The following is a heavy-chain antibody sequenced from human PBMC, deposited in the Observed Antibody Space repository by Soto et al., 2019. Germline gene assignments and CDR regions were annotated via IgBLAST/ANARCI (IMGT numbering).Heavy chain of an antibody. CDR3: ARDGGIVVVPAAISARFYYYYGMDV. Sequence: GASVKVSCKASGGTFSSYAISWVRQAPGQGLEWMGGIIPIFGTANYAQKFQGRVTITADESTSTAYMELSSLRSEDTAVYYCARDGGIVVVPAAISARFYYYYGMDVWGQGTTVTVSS. D-gene: IGHD2-2*01. V-gene: IGHV1-69*13. CDR1: GGTFSSYA. CDR2: IIPIFGTA. J-gene: IGHJ6*02.